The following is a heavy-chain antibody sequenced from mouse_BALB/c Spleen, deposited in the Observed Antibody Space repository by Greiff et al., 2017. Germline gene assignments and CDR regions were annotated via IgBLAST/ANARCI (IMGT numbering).Heavy chain of an antibody. J-gene: IGHJ3*01. CDR1: GFTFSSYA. CDR3: ARDDDYGAWFAY. D-gene: IGHD2-4*01. V-gene: IGHV5-9-4*01. CDR2: ISSGGSYT. Sequence: EVKLMESGGGLVKPGGSLKLSCAASGFTFSSYAMSWVRQSPEKRLEWVAEISSGGSYTYYPDTVTGRFTISRDNAKNTLYLEMSSLRSEDTAMYCCARDDDYGAWFAYWGQGTLVTVSA.